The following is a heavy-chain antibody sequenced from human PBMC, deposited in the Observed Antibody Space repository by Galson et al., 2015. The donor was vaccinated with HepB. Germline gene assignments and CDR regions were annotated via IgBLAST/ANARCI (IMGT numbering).Heavy chain of an antibody. CDR2: ISSSSSTI. D-gene: IGHD2-21*01. CDR3: ARSRNPGDPGASLTPTGLDAFDI. Sequence: SLRLSCAASGFTFSSYSMNWVRQAPGKGLEWVSYISSSSSTIYYADSVKGRFTISRDNAKNSLYLQMNSLRDEDTAVYYCARSRNPGDPGASLTPTGLDAFDIWGQGTMVTVSS. CDR1: GFTFSSYS. V-gene: IGHV3-48*02. J-gene: IGHJ3*02.